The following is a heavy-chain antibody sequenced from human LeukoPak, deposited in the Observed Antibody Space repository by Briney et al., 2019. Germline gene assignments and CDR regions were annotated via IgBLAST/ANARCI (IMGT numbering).Heavy chain of an antibody. Sequence: GRSLRLSCAASGFTFSRYGMHWVRQAPGEGLEWVAVIWYDGSKKFYADSVKGRFTISRDNSKNTLYLQMNSLRVEDTAVYYCSRANFGVDTYDYWGQGTLVTVFS. CDR1: GFTFSRYG. CDR3: SRANFGVDTYDY. CDR2: IWYDGSKK. V-gene: IGHV3-33*01. J-gene: IGHJ4*02. D-gene: IGHD3-3*01.